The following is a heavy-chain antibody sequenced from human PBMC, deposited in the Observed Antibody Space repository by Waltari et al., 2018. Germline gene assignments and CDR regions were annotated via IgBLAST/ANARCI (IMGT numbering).Heavy chain of an antibody. Sequence: EVQLVESGGVVVQPGGSLRLSCAASGFTFDDYAMHWVRQAPGKGLEWVSLISWGGGSTYYADSVKCRFTISRDNSKNSLYLQMNSLRAEDTALYYCAKAQRTMVVTLFDYWGQGTLVTVSS. CDR1: GFTFDDYA. D-gene: IGHD2-21*02. J-gene: IGHJ4*02. V-gene: IGHV3-43D*04. CDR2: ISWGGGST. CDR3: AKAQRTMVVTLFDY.